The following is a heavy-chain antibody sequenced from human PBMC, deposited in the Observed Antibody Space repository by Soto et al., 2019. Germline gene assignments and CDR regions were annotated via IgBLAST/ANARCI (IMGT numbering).Heavy chain of an antibody. V-gene: IGHV1-18*01. D-gene: IGHD1-26*01. CDR1: GYTFTSYG. CDR3: ARVVGALGHWFDP. Sequence: QVQLVQSGAEVKKPGASVKVSCKASGYTFTSYGISWVRQAPGQGLEWMGRISAYNGNTNYAQKHQGRGTMTTDTSTSKAYMELRCLRSDDTAVYYCARVVGALGHWFDPWGQGTLVTVSS. CDR2: ISAYNGNT. J-gene: IGHJ5*02.